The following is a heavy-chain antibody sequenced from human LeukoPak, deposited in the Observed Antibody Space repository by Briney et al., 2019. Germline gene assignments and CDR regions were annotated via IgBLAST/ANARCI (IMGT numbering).Heavy chain of an antibody. CDR1: GGTFNTYA. CDR2: IIPIFGRT. D-gene: IGHD3-16*02. V-gene: IGHV1-69*01. CDR3: AREGLPWDYVWGSYRPFDY. J-gene: IGHJ4*02. Sequence: SVKVSCKASGGTFNTYAISWVLQAPGQGLEWMGGIIPIFGRTNNAQKFQDRVTITSDEPTSTVYMEVSSLRSEDTAVYYCAREGLPWDYVWGSYRPFDYWGQGTLVTVSS.